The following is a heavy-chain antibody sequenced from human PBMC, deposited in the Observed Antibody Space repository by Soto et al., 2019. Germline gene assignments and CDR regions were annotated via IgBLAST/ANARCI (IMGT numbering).Heavy chain of an antibody. CDR1: GGSFIGYY. J-gene: IGHJ6*02. V-gene: IGHV4-34*01. CDR3: ARGGYDFWRGYPRRAYGMDG. Sequence: PSKTLSLTCAVKGGSFIGYYWSWSRQPPGKGLEWIGEINHSGSTNYNPSLKSRVTISVDTSKNQFSLKLSSVTAADTAVYYCARGGYDFWRGYPRRAYGMDGWGQGTTVTV. D-gene: IGHD3-3*01. CDR2: INHSGST.